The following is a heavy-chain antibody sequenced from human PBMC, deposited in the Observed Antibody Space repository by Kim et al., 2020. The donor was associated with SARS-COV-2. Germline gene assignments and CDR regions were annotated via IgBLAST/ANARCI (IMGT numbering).Heavy chain of an antibody. J-gene: IGHJ4*02. CDR1: GGSISSYY. Sequence: SETLSLTCTVSGGSISSYYWSWIRQPPGKGLEWIGYIYYSGSTNYNPSLKSRVTISVDTSKNQFSLKLSSVTAADTAVYYCARHTPSRLGPRGFDYWGQGTLVTVSS. V-gene: IGHV4-59*08. D-gene: IGHD5-12*01. CDR2: IYYSGST. CDR3: ARHTPSRLGPRGFDY.